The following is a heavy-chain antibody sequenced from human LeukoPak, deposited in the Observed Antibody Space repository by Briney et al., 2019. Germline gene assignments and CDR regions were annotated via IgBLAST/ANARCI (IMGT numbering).Heavy chain of an antibody. D-gene: IGHD6-19*01. V-gene: IGHV3-33*08. J-gene: IGHJ4*02. Sequence: GGSLRLSCAASGFTFSSYAMSWVRQAPGKGLEWVAIIWYDGSDKYYADSVKGRFTISRDNSRNTLYLQMNSLRAEDTAVYYCARDLGSSGFFDYWGQGTLVTVSP. CDR2: IWYDGSDK. CDR1: GFTFSSYA. CDR3: ARDLGSSGFFDY.